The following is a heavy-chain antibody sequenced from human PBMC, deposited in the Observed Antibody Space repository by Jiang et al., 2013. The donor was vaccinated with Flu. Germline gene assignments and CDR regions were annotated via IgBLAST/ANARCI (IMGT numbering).Heavy chain of an antibody. CDR2: IWYDGSNK. V-gene: IGHV3-33*01. D-gene: IGHD1-26*01. Sequence: VESGGGVVQPGRSLRLSCAASGFTFSSYGMHWVRQAPGKGLEWVAVIWYDGSNKYYADSVKGRFTISRDNSKNTLYLQMNSLRAEDTAVYYCARDGRGHFDYWGQGTLVTVSS. CDR3: ARDGRGHFDY. CDR1: GFTFSSYG. J-gene: IGHJ4*02.